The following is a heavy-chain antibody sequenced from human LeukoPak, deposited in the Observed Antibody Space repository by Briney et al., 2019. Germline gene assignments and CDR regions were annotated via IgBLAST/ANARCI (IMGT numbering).Heavy chain of an antibody. V-gene: IGHV4-4*07. Sequence: SETLSLTCTVSGGSISSYYWSWIRQPAGKGLEWIGRIYTSGSTYYNPSLKSRVTISVDTSKNQFSLKLSSVTAADTAVYYCARDYYDFWSGNPASDAFDIWGQGTMVTVSS. D-gene: IGHD3-3*01. CDR1: GGSISSYY. CDR3: ARDYYDFWSGNPASDAFDI. CDR2: IYTSGST. J-gene: IGHJ3*02.